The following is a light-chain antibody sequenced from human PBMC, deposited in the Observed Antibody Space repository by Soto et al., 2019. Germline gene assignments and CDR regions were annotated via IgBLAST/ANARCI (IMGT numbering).Light chain of an antibody. V-gene: IGKV1-9*01. CDR2: TAS. J-gene: IGKJ1*01. Sequence: DIQMTQSPSSLSASVGDRVTITCRASQGICSSLDWYQQTPGKAPKLLIYTASTLQSGVPSRFSGSGSGTDFTLTITSLQPEDFATYYCRQLNTHPRTFGQGTKVDIK. CDR1: QGICSS. CDR3: RQLNTHPRT.